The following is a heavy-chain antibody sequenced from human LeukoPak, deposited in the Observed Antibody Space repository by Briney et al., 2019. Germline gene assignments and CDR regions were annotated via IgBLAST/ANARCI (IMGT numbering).Heavy chain of an antibody. D-gene: IGHD3-10*01. CDR1: GGSFSGYY. J-gene: IGHJ6*02. Sequence: PSETLSLTCAVYGGSFSGYYWSWIRQPPGKGLEWIGEINHSGSTNYNPSLKSRVTISVDTSKNQFSLKLSSETAADTAVYYCARAGSYGSGNEYYYYGMDVWGQGTTVTVSS. CDR3: ARAGSYGSGNEYYYYGMDV. CDR2: INHSGST. V-gene: IGHV4-34*01.